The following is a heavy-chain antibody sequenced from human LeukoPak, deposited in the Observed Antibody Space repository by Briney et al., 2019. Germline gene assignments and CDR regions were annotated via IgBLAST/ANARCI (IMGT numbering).Heavy chain of an antibody. CDR3: ARAEAGIFDY. CDR2: IHYSGST. CDR1: GGSVSNGNYY. D-gene: IGHD6-19*01. Sequence: SETLSLTCTVSGGSVSNGNYYWSWIRQPPGKGLEWIGYIHYSGSTNYNPSLKSRVTISVDTSKNQFSLKLSSVTAADTAVYYCARAEAGIFDYWGQGTLVTVSS. V-gene: IGHV4-61*01. J-gene: IGHJ4*02.